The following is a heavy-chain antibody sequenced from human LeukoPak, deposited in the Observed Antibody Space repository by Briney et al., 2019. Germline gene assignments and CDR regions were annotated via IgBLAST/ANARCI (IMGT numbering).Heavy chain of an antibody. CDR1: GFTVSSNY. J-gene: IGHJ5*02. CDR3: AREKRPNDWFDP. CDR2: IYGGGST. V-gene: IGHV3-66*01. Sequence: GGSLRLSCAASGFTVSSNYMSWVRQAPGKGLEWVSVIYGGGSTYYADSVKGRFTISRDNSKNTLYLQMNSLRAEDTAVYYCAREKRPNDWFDPWGQGTLVTVSS. D-gene: IGHD6-6*01.